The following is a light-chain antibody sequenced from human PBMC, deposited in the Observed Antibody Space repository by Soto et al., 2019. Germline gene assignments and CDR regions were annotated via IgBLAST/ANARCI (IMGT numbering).Light chain of an antibody. J-gene: IGKJ2*01. CDR3: QQFNSYPPYT. Sequence: ALQLTQSPSSLSASVGDRVTITCRASQGISSALAWYQQKPGKAPKLLIYDASSLESGVPSRFSGRRSGTDFTLTISSLQPEDFATYYCQQFNSYPPYTFGEGTKLEI. CDR2: DAS. V-gene: IGKV1-13*02. CDR1: QGISSA.